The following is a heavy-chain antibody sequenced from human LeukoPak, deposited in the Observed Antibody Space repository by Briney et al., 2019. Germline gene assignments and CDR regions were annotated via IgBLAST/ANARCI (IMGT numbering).Heavy chain of an antibody. CDR2: IYHSGST. CDR3: ARQSGRVQLWLGYFDY. Sequence: PSETLSLTCAVSGYSISSGYYWGWIRQPPGKGLGWIGSIYHSGSTYYNPSLKSRVTISVDTSRNQFSLKLSSVTAADTAVYYCARQSGRVQLWLGYFDYWGQGTLVTVSS. CDR1: GYSISSGYY. D-gene: IGHD5-18*01. J-gene: IGHJ4*02. V-gene: IGHV4-38-2*01.